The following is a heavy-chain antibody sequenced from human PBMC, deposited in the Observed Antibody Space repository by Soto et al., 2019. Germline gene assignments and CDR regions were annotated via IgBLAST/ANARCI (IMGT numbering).Heavy chain of an antibody. V-gene: IGHV4-4*02. Sequence: QVQLQESGPGLVKPSGTLSLTCAVSGGSISSSNWWSWVRQPPGKGLEWIGEIYHSGSTNYNPSPKSRVNLPVDKSKNQFSLKLSSVTAADTAVYYCARAQGRYSSGPEDYWGQGTLVTVSS. CDR2: IYHSGST. D-gene: IGHD6-19*01. CDR3: ARAQGRYSSGPEDY. J-gene: IGHJ4*02. CDR1: GGSISSSNW.